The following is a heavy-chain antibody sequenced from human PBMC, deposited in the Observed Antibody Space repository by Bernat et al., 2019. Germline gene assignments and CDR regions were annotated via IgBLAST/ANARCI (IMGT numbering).Heavy chain of an antibody. CDR1: GFTFSSYS. CDR2: ISSSSSTI. V-gene: IGHV3-48*01. CDR3: AREDDWNYSGFYYYYGMDV. D-gene: IGHD1-7*01. J-gene: IGHJ6*02. Sequence: EVQLVESGGGLVQPGGSLRLSCAASGFTFSSYSMNWVRQAPGKGLEWVSYISSSSSTIYYADSVKGRFTNSRDNAKNSLYLQMNSLRAEDTAVYYCAREDDWNYSGFYYYYGMDVWGQGTTVTVSS.